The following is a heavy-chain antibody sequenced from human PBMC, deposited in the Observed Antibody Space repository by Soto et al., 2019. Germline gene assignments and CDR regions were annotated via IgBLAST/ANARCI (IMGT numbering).Heavy chain of an antibody. Sequence: ESGGKMVNPTQTLKLAGTFSGLSLTTRAASVGWVRQHPGKAPEWLGFIDWDDDKRYSPSLKSRLTITKDTSRNQVVLARANMETVVSASSSCALLLYYSASYHQDTFAFWGQGTTVPVSS. J-gene: IGHJ4*02. V-gene: IGHV2-5*02. D-gene: IGHD3-10*01. CDR1: GLSLTTRAAS. CDR3: ALLLYYSASYHQDTFAF. CDR2: IDWDDDK.